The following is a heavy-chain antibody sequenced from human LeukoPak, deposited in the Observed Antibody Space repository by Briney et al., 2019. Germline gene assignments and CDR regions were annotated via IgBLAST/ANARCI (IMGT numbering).Heavy chain of an antibody. CDR1: GYTFTSYD. CDR3: ARVPERGYSYGFGY. V-gene: IGHV1-8*01. D-gene: IGHD5-18*01. J-gene: IGHJ4*02. Sequence: EASVKVSCKASGYTFTSYDIHWVRQATGQGLEWIGWMNPNSGNTGYAQKFQGRVTMTRNTSISTAYMELSSLRSEDTAVYYCARVPERGYSYGFGYWGQGTLVTVSS. CDR2: MNPNSGNT.